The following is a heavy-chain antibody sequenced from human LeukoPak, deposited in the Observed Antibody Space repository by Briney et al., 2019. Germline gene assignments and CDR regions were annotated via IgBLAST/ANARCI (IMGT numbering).Heavy chain of an antibody. J-gene: IGHJ6*03. CDR1: ALTFSSYA. Sequence: AGSLTLSCAASALTFSSYAMSWVRQAPGKGLEWVSYISSSSSTIYYADSVTGRFTISRDNAKTSLYLQMNSLGAEDTAVCYRARDPPDQKVDYYMDVWGKGTTVTVSS. V-gene: IGHV3-48*04. CDR3: ARDPPDQKVDYYMDV. D-gene: IGHD1-14*01. CDR2: ISSSSSTI.